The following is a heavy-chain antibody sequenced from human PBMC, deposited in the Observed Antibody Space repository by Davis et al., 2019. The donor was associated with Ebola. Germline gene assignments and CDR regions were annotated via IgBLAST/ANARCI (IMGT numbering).Heavy chain of an antibody. CDR2: IKQDGSEK. Sequence: GGSLRLSCAASGFSFKNYCMHWVRQAPGKGLEWVANIKQDGSEKYYVDSVKGRFTISRDNAKNSLYLQMNSLRAEDTAVYYCARRADVWGQGTTVTVSS. J-gene: IGHJ6*02. CDR1: GFSFKNYC. CDR3: ARRADV. V-gene: IGHV3-7*03.